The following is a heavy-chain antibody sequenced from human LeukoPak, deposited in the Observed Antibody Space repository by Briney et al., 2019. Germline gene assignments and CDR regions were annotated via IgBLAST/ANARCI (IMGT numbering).Heavy chain of an antibody. CDR2: ISAYNGNT. D-gene: IGHD3-22*01. J-gene: IGHJ6*02. CDR1: GYTFTSYG. CDR3: ARNYFEPIGSVYHFSVLDV. Sequence: ASVKVSCKASGYTFTSYGISWMRQAPGQGLEWMGWISAYNGNTNYAQKLQGRVTMTTDTSTSTAYMELRSLRSDDTAVYYCARNYFEPIGSVYHFSVLDVWGLGTTVTVS. V-gene: IGHV1-18*01.